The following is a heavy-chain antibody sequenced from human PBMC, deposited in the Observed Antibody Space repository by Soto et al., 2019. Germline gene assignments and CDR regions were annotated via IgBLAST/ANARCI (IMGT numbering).Heavy chain of an antibody. V-gene: IGHV3-30*18. CDR1: GFTFSDYA. J-gene: IGHJ4*02. CDR2: VSHDGRNT. D-gene: IGHD6-19*01. CDR3: AKGGRHWLVTSDFNY. Sequence: VQLVESGGGVVQPGRSLRLSCAASGFTFSDYAMHWVRQPPGKGLEWVAVVSHDGRNTHYADSVKGRFTISRAGSKNTVSLEMTSLRAEDTAVYYCAKGGRHWLVTSDFNYWGQGALVTVSS.